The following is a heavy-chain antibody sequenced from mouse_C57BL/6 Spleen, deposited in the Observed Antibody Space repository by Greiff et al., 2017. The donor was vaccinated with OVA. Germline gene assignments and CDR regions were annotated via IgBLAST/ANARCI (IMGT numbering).Heavy chain of an antibody. D-gene: IGHD2-4*01. CDR1: GFTFSSYG. J-gene: IGHJ4*01. CDR2: ISSGGSYT. V-gene: IGHV5-6*01. Sequence: EVNVVESGGDLVKPGGSLKLSCAASGFTFSSYGMSWVRQTPDKRLEWVATISSGGSYTYYPDSVKGRFTISRDNAKNTLYLQMSSLKSEDTAMYYCARQTNYDYDDYAMDYWGQGTSVTVSS. CDR3: ARQTNYDYDDYAMDY.